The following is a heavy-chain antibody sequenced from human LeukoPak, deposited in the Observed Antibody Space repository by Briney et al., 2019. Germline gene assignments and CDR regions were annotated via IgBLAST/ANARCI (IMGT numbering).Heavy chain of an antibody. CDR3: AREDTSSSMIDP. CDR1: GGSISSGGYY. V-gene: IGHV4-30-2*01. J-gene: IGHJ5*02. CDR2: IYHSGST. Sequence: PSQTLSLTCTVSGGSISSGGYYWSWIRQPPGKGLEWIGYIYHSGSTYYNPSLKSRVTISVDRSKNQFSLKLSSVTAADTAVYYCAREDTSSSMIDPWGQGTLVTVSS. D-gene: IGHD6-6*01.